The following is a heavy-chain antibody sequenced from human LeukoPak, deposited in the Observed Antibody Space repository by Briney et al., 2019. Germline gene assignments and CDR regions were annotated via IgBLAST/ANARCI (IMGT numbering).Heavy chain of an antibody. CDR1: GYTFTSYD. CDR3: ARGRLLWFGELYRWFDP. D-gene: IGHD3-10*01. J-gene: IGHJ5*02. V-gene: IGHV1-8*01. CDR2: MNPNSGNT. Sequence: ASVNVSCMASGYTFTSYDINWVRQATGQGLEWMGWMNPNSGNTGYAQKFQGRVTMTRNTSISTAYMELSSLRSEDTAVYYCARGRLLWFGELYRWFDPWGQGTLVTVSS.